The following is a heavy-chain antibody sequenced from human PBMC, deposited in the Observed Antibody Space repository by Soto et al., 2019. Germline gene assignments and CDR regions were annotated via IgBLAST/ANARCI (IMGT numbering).Heavy chain of an antibody. CDR1: GGTFSSYA. CDR2: IIPIFGTA. J-gene: IGHJ6*02. CDR3: ASDVVPAAISTRYYGMDV. Sequence: SVKVSCKASGGTFSSYAISWVRQAPGQGLEWMGGIIPIFGTANYAQKFQGRVTITADESTSTAYMELSSLRSEDTAVYYCASDVVPAAISTRYYGMDVWGQGTTVTVSS. D-gene: IGHD2-2*02. V-gene: IGHV1-69*13.